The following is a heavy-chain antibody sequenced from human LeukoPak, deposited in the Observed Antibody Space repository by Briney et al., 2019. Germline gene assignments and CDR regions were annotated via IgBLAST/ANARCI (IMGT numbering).Heavy chain of an antibody. J-gene: IGHJ6*03. CDR3: ARAGADLDYDILTGSYYYYMDV. D-gene: IGHD3-9*01. CDR1: GGSISSYY. V-gene: IGHV4-4*07. Sequence: PSETLSLTCTVSGGSISSYYWSWIRQPAGKGLEWIGRIYTSGSTNYNPSLKSRVTMSVDTSKNQFSLKLSSVTAADTAVYYCARAGADLDYDILTGSYYYYMDVWGKGTTVTVSS. CDR2: IYTSGST.